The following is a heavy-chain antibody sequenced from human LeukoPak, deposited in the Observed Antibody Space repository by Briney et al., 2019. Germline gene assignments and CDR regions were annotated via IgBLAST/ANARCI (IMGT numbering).Heavy chain of an antibody. V-gene: IGHV3-15*01. CDR1: DFNFNYVW. CDR3: TTERNWELLRPCGMNI. J-gene: IGHJ6*02. CDR2: IKTKIDGETT. Sequence: GGSLRLSCAASDFNFNYVWMSWVRQAPGKGLEWVGRIKTKIDGETTDYAAPVKGRFTISRDDSKSTLYLQMNRLKTGDSAVYYCTTERNWELLRPCGMNIWGQGTTVTVSS. D-gene: IGHD1-26*01.